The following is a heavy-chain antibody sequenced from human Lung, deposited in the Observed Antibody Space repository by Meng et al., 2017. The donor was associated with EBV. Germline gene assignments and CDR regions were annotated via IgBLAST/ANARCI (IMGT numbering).Heavy chain of an antibody. Sequence: LQGRGPGIVNPSGTLSLTCAVSGGSISSSNWWSWVRQPPGKGLEWIGEIYHSGSTNYNPSLKSRVTISVDKSKNQFSLKLSSVTAADTAVYYCASGRKYCSSTSCYGQFDYWGQGTLVTVSS. CDR3: ASGRKYCSSTSCYGQFDY. J-gene: IGHJ4*02. CDR2: IYHSGST. D-gene: IGHD2-2*01. CDR1: GGSISSSNW. V-gene: IGHV4-4*02.